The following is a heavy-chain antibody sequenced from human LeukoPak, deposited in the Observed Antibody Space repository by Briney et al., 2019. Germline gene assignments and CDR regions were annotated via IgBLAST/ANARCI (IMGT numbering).Heavy chain of an antibody. CDR3: ARDHCSSTSCHLPFDV. V-gene: IGHV1-69*04. J-gene: IGHJ6*02. Sequence: ASVKVSCKASGGTFSSYAISWMRQAPGQGLEWMGRIIPIFGIANYAQKFQGRVTITADKSTSTAYMELSSLRSEDTAVYYCARDHCSSTSCHLPFDVWGQGTTVTVSS. CDR1: GGTFSSYA. CDR2: IIPIFGIA. D-gene: IGHD2-2*01.